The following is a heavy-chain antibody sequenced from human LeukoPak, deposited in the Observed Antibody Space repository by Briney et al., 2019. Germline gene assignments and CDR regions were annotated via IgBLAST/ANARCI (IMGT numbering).Heavy chain of an antibody. D-gene: IGHD6-19*01. CDR1: GFVVSGNY. V-gene: IGHV3-66*01. CDR2: IYSGGTT. J-gene: IGHJ4*02. CDR3: ARAAGPSGH. Sequence: PGGSLRLSCAASGFVVSGNYMSWVRQTPGKGLEWISVIYSGGTTYYADSVKGRFTISRDDAGNTLGLQMNSLRVEDTAVYYCARAAGPSGHWGPRTLVIVSS.